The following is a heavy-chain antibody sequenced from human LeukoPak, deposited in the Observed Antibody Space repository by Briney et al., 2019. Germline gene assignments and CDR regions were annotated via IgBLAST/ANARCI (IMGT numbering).Heavy chain of an antibody. CDR2: VYYSGST. CDR3: AGHHYSDSSGYIDY. J-gene: IGHJ4*02. D-gene: IGHD3-22*01. V-gene: IGHV4-59*01. Sequence: SETLSLTCTVSGGSISSYYWSWIRQPPGKGLEWIGYVYYSGSTNYNPSLKSRVTISVDTSKNQFSLKLSSVTAADTAVYYCAGHHYSDSSGYIDYWGQGTLVTVSS. CDR1: GGSISSYY.